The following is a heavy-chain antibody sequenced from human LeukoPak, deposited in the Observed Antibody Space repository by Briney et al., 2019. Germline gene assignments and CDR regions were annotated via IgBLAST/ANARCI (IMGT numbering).Heavy chain of an antibody. D-gene: IGHD3-16*02. CDR2: INSNSGGT. CDR3: ARASHYDYVWGSYLNYYYYMDV. V-gene: IGHV1-2*06. Sequence: GASVKVSCKASGYTFTGYYMHWVRQAPGHGLEWMGRINSNSGGTNYAQKFQGRVTMTRDTSISTVYMELSRLRSDDTAVYYCARASHYDYVWGSYLNYYYYMDVWGKGTTVTVSS. J-gene: IGHJ6*03. CDR1: GYTFTGYY.